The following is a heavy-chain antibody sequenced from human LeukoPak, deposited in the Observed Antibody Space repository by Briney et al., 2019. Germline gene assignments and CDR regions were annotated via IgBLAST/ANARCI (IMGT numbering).Heavy chain of an antibody. J-gene: IGHJ4*02. CDR2: FNNVDKTI. CDR1: GFTFSSYS. Sequence: GGSLRLSCAASGFTFSSYSMNWVRQAPGKGPEWVSYFNNVDKTIQYADSVKGRFTISRDNSKSTLYLQMNSLRAEDTAVYYCAKDRGSGYLDYWGQGTLVTVSS. D-gene: IGHD6-19*01. CDR3: AKDRGSGYLDY. V-gene: IGHV3-48*01.